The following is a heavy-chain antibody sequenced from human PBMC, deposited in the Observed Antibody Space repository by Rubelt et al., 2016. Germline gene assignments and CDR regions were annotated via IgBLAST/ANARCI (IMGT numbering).Heavy chain of an antibody. D-gene: IGHD3-22*01. CDR2: ISYDGSYK. CDR3: ARDPGHYYDTDKVGWFDP. CDR1: A. J-gene: IGHJ5*02. V-gene: IGHV3-30*04. Sequence: AMHWVRQAPGKGLEWVAVISYDGSYKYYADSVKGRFTISRDNSKNTLFLQMNSLRAEDTAVYYCARDPGHYYDTDKVGWFDPWGQGTLVTVSS.